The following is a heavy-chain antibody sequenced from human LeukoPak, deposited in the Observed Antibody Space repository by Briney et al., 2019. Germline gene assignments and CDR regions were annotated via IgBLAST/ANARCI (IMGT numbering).Heavy chain of an antibody. V-gene: IGHV4-31*03. D-gene: IGHD1-1*01. CDR2: IYYSGST. Sequence: PSETLSLTCTVSGGSISSGGYYWSWIRQHPGKGLGWIGYIYYSGSTYYNPSLKSRVTISVDTSKNQFSLKLSSVTAADAAVYYCARARTGTTTFDYWGQGTLVTVSS. CDR3: ARARTGTTTFDY. CDR1: GGSISSGGYY. J-gene: IGHJ4*02.